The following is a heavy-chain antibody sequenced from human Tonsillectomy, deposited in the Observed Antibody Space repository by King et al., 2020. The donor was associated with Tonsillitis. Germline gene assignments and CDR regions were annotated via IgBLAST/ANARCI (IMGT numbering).Heavy chain of an antibody. J-gene: IGHJ5*02. CDR3: ARDRYWFDP. CDR2: IYYSGSS. Sequence: LQLQESGPGLVKPSETLSLTCSVSGGSVSSGSYYWSWIRQPPGKGLEWIGDIYYSGSSNCNPSLKSRVTISIDTSKNQFSLKLSSVTAGDTAVYHCARDRYWFDPWGQGTLVTVSS. CDR1: GGSVSSGSYY. V-gene: IGHV4-61*01.